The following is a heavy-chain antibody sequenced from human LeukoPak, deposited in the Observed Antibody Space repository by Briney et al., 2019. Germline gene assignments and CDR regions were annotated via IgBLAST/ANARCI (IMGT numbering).Heavy chain of an antibody. CDR2: IKQDGSEK. Sequence: GGSLRLSCAASGFTFSSYWMSWVRQAPGKGLEWVANIKQDGSEKYYVDSVKGRFTISRDNAKNSLYLQMNSLRAEDTAVYYCARPPYSSSWYGNHDAFDIWGQGTMVTVSS. D-gene: IGHD6-13*01. CDR3: ARPPYSSSWYGNHDAFDI. J-gene: IGHJ3*02. V-gene: IGHV3-7*01. CDR1: GFTFSSYW.